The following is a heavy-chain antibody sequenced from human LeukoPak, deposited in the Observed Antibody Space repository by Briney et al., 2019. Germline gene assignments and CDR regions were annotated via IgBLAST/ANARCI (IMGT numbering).Heavy chain of an antibody. V-gene: IGHV3-66*01. CDR3: ARLLREYCRSTSCNRIYFDY. CDR1: GFTVSDNY. J-gene: IGHJ4*02. Sequence: PGGSLKLSCAASGFTVSDNYMSWVRQAPGKGLEWVSVIYSGGKTYYADSVKGRLTISRENSKNTLYLQMNSLRVEDTAVYYCARLLREYCRSTSCNRIYFDYWGQGTLVTVSS. CDR2: IYSGGKT. D-gene: IGHD2-2*01.